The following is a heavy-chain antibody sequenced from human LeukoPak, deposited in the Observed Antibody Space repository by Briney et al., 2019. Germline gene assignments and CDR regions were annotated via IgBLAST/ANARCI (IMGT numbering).Heavy chain of an antibody. Sequence: GGSLRLSCAASGFTFSDYYMSWIRQAPGRGLEWVSYISSSSSYTNYADSVKGRFTISRDNAKNSLYLQMNSLRAEDTAVYYCATTVAGTVEYFQHWGQGTLVTVSS. CDR1: GFTFSDYY. CDR2: ISSSSSYT. CDR3: ATTVAGTVEYFQH. J-gene: IGHJ1*01. D-gene: IGHD6-19*01. V-gene: IGHV3-11*06.